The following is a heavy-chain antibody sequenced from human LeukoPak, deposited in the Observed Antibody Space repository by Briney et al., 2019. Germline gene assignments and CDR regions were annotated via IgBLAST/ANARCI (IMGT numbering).Heavy chain of an antibody. D-gene: IGHD5-24*01. J-gene: IGHJ4*02. CDR1: GLTFRLQW. CDR3: VRDPDGYKYIHN. Sequence: GGSLRLSCAVCGLTFRLQWINGLRQAPGKGLEWVANIKEDGSEKYYVDSVKGRFTLSRDNNTNSLYLQMNSLRAEDTAVYYCVRDPDGYKYIHNWGQGTLVTVSS. CDR2: IKEDGSEK. V-gene: IGHV3-7*01.